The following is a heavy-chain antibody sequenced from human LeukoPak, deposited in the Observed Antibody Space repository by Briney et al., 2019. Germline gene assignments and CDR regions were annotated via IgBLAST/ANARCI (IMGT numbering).Heavy chain of an antibody. CDR2: MNPNSGNT. CDR3: ARAGSSWSNAFDI. V-gene: IGHV1-8*03. J-gene: IGHJ3*02. D-gene: IGHD6-13*01. Sequence: ASVKVSRKASGYTFTSYDINWVRQATGQGLEWMGWMNPNSGNTGYAQKFQGRVTITRNTSISTAYMELSSLRSEDTAVYYCARAGSSWSNAFDIWGQGTMVTVSS. CDR1: GYTFTSYD.